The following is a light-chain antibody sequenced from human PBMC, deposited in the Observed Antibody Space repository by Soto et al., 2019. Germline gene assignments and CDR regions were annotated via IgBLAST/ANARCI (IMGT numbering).Light chain of an antibody. CDR1: QSVSSY. Sequence: EVVMTQSPAILSVSPGERATLSCRASQSVSSYLAWYQQKPGQAPRLLIYDASNRATGIPARFSGSGSGTDFTLTISSLEPEDFAIYYCQQRRNWPPTFGQGTKVDIK. J-gene: IGKJ1*01. CDR3: QQRRNWPPT. CDR2: DAS. V-gene: IGKV3-11*01.